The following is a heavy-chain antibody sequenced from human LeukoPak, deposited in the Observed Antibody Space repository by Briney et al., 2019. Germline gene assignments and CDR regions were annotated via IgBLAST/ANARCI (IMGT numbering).Heavy chain of an antibody. D-gene: IGHD2-21*01. CDR1: GASMNNYY. CDR3: ASFYQAYYFDY. J-gene: IGHJ4*02. CDR2: VYYTGST. Sequence: KPSETLSLTCTVSGASMNNYYWTWIRQPPGKGLECIGYVYYTGSTYYNPSLKSRATISVDTSRNQFSLKLKSVTAADTAVYYCASFYQAYYFDYWGQGTLVTVSS. V-gene: IGHV4-59*01.